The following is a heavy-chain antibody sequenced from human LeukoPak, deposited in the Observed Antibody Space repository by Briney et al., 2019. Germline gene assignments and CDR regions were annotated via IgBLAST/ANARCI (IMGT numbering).Heavy chain of an antibody. CDR2: IKEDASEE. Sequence: GGSLRLSCAASGFTFSNAWMSWVRQTPEKGLEWVANIKEDASEENYVDSVKGRFTISRDNAKNSLYLQMNSLRAEDTAVYYCAIAAGWELGYWGQGTLVTVSS. V-gene: IGHV3-7*01. CDR3: AIAAGWELGY. CDR1: GFTFSNAW. J-gene: IGHJ4*02. D-gene: IGHD6-25*01.